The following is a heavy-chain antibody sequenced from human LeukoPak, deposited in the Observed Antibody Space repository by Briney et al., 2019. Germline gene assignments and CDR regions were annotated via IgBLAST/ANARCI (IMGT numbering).Heavy chain of an antibody. CDR1: GFSFSGYG. J-gene: IGHJ4*02. Sequence: GGSLRLSCAASGFSFSGYGMSWVRQGPGKGLEWVSTITGSGGNTDYADSVKGRFTISRDNSKNTLYLQMGSLRAEDTAVYYCAKEQVYGDGGKMCFDYWGQGTLVTVSS. CDR2: ITGSGGNT. V-gene: IGHV3-23*01. CDR3: AKEQVYGDGGKMCFDY. D-gene: IGHD4-17*01.